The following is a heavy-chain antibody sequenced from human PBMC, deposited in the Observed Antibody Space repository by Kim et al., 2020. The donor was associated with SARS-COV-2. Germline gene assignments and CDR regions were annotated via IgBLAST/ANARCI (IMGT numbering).Heavy chain of an antibody. CDR2: INAGNGNT. CDR3: AREPGRSSGWFSS. CDR1: GYTFTTYA. V-gene: IGHV1-3*01. D-gene: IGHD6-19*01. J-gene: IGHJ5*01. Sequence: ASVNVSCKASGYTFTTYAIHWVRQAPGQRLEWMGWINAGNGNTKYSQKFQGRVTITRDTSASTAYMELSSLRSEDTAVYYCAREPGRSSGWFSSWGQGTLVTVSS.